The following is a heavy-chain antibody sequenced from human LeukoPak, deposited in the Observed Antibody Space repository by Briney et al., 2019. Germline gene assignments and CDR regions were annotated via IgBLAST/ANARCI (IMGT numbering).Heavy chain of an antibody. CDR3: TTDMLLWFGEQNFDY. J-gene: IGHJ4*02. V-gene: IGHV3-15*01. CDR1: GFTFSNAW. Sequence: GGSLRLSCAASGFTFSNAWMSWVRQAPGKGLEWVGRIKSKTDGGTTDYAAPVKGRFTISRDDSKNTLYLQMNSLKTEDTAVYYCTTDMLLWFGEQNFDYWGQGTLVTVSS. CDR2: IKSKTDGGTT. D-gene: IGHD3-10*01.